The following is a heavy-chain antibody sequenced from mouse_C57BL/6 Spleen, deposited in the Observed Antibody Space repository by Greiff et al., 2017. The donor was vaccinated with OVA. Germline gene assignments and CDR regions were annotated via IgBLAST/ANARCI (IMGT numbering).Heavy chain of an antibody. D-gene: IGHD4-1*01. CDR1: GFTFTDYY. CDR2: IRNKANGYTT. Sequence: EVQRVESGGGLVQPGGSLSLSCAASGFTFTDYYMSWVRQPPGKALEWLGFIRNKANGYTTEYSASVKGRFTISRDNSQSILYLQMNALRAEDSATYYCARSTGPYAMDYWGQGTSVTVSS. CDR3: ARSTGPYAMDY. J-gene: IGHJ4*01. V-gene: IGHV7-3*01.